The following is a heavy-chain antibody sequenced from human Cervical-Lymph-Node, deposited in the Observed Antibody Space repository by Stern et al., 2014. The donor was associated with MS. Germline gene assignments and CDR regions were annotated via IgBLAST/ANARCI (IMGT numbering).Heavy chain of an antibody. V-gene: IGHV3-30*01. CDR2: ISYDGSNK. Sequence: QVQLVQSGGGVVQPGRSLRLSCAASGFTFSSYAMHWVRQAPGKGLEWVAVISYDGSNKYYADSVKGRFTISRDNSKNTLYLQMNSLRAEDTAVYYCAGQGYWGQGTLVTVSS. CDR1: GFTFSSYA. CDR3: AGQGY. J-gene: IGHJ4*02.